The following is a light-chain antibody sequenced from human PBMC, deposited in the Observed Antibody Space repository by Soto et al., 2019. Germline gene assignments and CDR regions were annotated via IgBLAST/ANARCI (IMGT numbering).Light chain of an antibody. CDR2: DTS. Sequence: IGLTQSVGTLSLSPGERATLSCRASQTLSSSFIAWYQQKPGQSPRLLIYDTSSRATGVPDRYSPSGSGTDFTLTISRLEPEDFAVFFCQQYGISETIFGQGTRLE. CDR1: QTLSSSF. V-gene: IGKV3-20*01. J-gene: IGKJ5*01. CDR3: QQYGISETI.